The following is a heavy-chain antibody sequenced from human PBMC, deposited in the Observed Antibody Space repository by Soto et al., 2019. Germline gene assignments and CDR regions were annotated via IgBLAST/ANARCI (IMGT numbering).Heavy chain of an antibody. CDR3: ATITVAGTPYYYMGV. CDR2: IYYSGST. V-gene: IGHV4-39*01. Sequence: SETLSLPCTVSGGSISCSTSYWGWFRQPPGKGLEWIGNIYYSGSTYYNPSLKSRVTMSLDTSKNQFSLKLSSVTAADTAVYYCATITVAGTPYYYMGVWGRGTTVTVS. J-gene: IGHJ6*03. D-gene: IGHD6-19*01. CDR1: GGSISCSTSY.